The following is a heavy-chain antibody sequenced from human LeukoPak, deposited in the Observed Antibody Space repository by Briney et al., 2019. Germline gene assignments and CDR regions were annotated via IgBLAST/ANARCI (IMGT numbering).Heavy chain of an antibody. Sequence: GGSLRLSCLASGFTFSNTWMNWVRQAPGKGLEWVARIRSKRDGGTTDYAAPVKGRFTISRDDSKNTMYLQMNSLKAEDTAVYYCARDWYYAFDFWGQGTVVTVSS. V-gene: IGHV3-15*07. D-gene: IGHD2-21*02. CDR2: IRSKRDGGTT. CDR3: ARDWYYAFDF. J-gene: IGHJ3*01. CDR1: GFTFSNTW.